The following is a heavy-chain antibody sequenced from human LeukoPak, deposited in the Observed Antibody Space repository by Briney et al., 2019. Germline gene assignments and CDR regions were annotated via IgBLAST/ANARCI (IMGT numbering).Heavy chain of an antibody. CDR2: IYSGGST. V-gene: IGHV3-66*02. D-gene: IGHD4-17*01. CDR3: ARGHDYGDYVLDY. Sequence: GGSLRLSCAASGFTVSSNYMSWVRQAPGKGLEWVSVIYSGGSTYYADSVKGRFTISRDNSKNTLYLQMNSLRAEDTAVYYCARGHDYGDYVLDYWGQGTLVTVSS. J-gene: IGHJ4*02. CDR1: GFTVSSNY.